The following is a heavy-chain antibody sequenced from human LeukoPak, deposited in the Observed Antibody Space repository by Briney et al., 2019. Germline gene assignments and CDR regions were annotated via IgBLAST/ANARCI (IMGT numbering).Heavy chain of an antibody. D-gene: IGHD3-22*01. Sequence: TGGSLRLSCAASGFTFSSYAMSWVRQAPGKGLEWVSAISGSGGSIYYADSVKGRFTISRDNSKNTLYLQMNSLRAEDTAVYYCARDTYYYNSSAFYHYYYGMDVWGQGTTVTVSS. V-gene: IGHV3-23*01. CDR3: ARDTYYYNSSAFYHYYYGMDV. CDR1: GFTFSSYA. J-gene: IGHJ6*02. CDR2: ISGSGGSI.